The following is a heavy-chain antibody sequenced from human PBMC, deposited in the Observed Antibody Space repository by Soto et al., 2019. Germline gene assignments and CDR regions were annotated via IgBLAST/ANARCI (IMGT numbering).Heavy chain of an antibody. V-gene: IGHV4-59*01. Sequence: SLTCTVSGGSISSYYWSWIRQPPGKGLEWIGYIYCSGSTNYNPSLKSRVTISVDTSKNQFSLKLSSVTAADTAVYYCARGYSGYDGLDYWGQGTLVTVSS. CDR3: ARGYSGYDGLDY. CDR2: IYCSGST. CDR1: GGSISSYY. D-gene: IGHD5-12*01. J-gene: IGHJ4*02.